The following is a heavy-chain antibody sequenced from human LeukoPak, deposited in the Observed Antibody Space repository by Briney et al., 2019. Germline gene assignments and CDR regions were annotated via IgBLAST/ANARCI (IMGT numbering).Heavy chain of an antibody. CDR3: ARDYLGYFGSGTHGRFDY. Sequence: GGSLRLSCAASGFAVRIYGMSWVRQAPGKGLEWVATISGIVTSTYYPDSVKGRFTVSRDNAKNSLYLQMNSLRAEDTAVYYCARDYLGYFGSGTHGRFDYWGQGTLVTVSS. V-gene: IGHV3-21*01. J-gene: IGHJ4*02. CDR2: ISGIVTST. CDR1: GFAVRIYG. D-gene: IGHD3-10*01.